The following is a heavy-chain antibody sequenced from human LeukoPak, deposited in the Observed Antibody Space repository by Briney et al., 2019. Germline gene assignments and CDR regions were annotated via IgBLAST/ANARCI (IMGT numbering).Heavy chain of an antibody. V-gene: IGHV3-64*01. CDR3: ARDSSITLSLDY. CDR2: ISADGDST. Sequence: PGGSLRLSCAASGFTFSSYALHWVREAPGKGLEFVASISADGDSTSYAHSVKGRFTISRDNAKNTLYLQMGRLRAEDMAVYYCARDSSITLSLDYWGQGTQVTVSS. D-gene: IGHD2/OR15-2a*01. J-gene: IGHJ4*02. CDR1: GFTFSSYA.